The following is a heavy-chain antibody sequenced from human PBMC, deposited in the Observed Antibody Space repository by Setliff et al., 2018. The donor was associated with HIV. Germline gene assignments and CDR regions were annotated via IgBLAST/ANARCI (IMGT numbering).Heavy chain of an antibody. CDR1: GYTFTGYY. V-gene: IGHV1-2*02. J-gene: IGHJ4*02. Sequence: GASVKVSCKASGYTFTGYYMHWVRQAPGQGLEWMGWINPNSGGTHYPQKFQGRVTLTSDTSISTAYMELSGLTSDDTAVYYCARGQGPVDYWGQGTLVTVSS. CDR3: ARGQGPVDY. CDR2: INPNSGGT.